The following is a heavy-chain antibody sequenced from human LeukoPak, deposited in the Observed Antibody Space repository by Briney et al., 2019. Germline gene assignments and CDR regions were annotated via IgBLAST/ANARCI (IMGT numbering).Heavy chain of an antibody. CDR3: ARVGWLRRQYYFDY. Sequence: PGGSLRLSCAASGFTFSSYWMHWVRQAPGKGLVWVSRINSDGSSTSYADSVKGRFTISRDNSKNTLYLQMNSLRAEDTAVYYCARVGWLRRQYYFDYWGQGTLVTVSS. J-gene: IGHJ4*02. CDR1: GFTFSSYW. V-gene: IGHV3-74*01. CDR2: INSDGSST. D-gene: IGHD5-12*01.